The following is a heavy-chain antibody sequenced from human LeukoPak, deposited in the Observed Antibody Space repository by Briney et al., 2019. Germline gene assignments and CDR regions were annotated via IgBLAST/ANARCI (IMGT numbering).Heavy chain of an antibody. V-gene: IGHV3-7*01. CDR1: GFTLSSYW. J-gene: IGHJ4*02. D-gene: IGHD4-17*01. Sequence: PGGSLRLSCAISGFTLSSYWMSWVRQAPGEGLEWVANIKQDGSEKYHVDSVKGRFTISRDNAKNSLYLQRKSLRAEDTAVCDCASSYGDYGDYWGQGTLVTVSS. CDR3: ASSYGDYGDY. CDR2: IKQDGSEK.